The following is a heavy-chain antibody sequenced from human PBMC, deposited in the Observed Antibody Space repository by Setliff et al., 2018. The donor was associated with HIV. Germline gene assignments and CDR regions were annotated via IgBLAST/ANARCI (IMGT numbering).Heavy chain of an antibody. J-gene: IGHJ4*02. CDR2: IRSKAHGGTT. CDR3: TRDGGGDYGVYAPDY. D-gene: IGHD4-17*01. Sequence: GGSLRLSCTTSKFIFSTYWMHWFRQAPGKGLEWVGFIRSKAHGGTTEYAASVEVRFIISRDDSKNIAYLQMNSLKTEDTAVYFCTRDGGGDYGVYAPDYWGQGTLVTVSS. CDR1: KFIFSTYW. V-gene: IGHV3-49*03.